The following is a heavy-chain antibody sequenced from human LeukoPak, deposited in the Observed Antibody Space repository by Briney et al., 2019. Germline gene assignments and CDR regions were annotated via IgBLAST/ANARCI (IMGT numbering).Heavy chain of an antibody. V-gene: IGHV4-59*08. CDR1: GGSISSYY. CDR2: IYYSGST. J-gene: IGHJ4*02. Sequence: SETLSLTCTVSGGSISSYYWSWIRQPPGKGLEWIGYIYYSGSTNYNPSLKGRVTISVDTSKNQFSLKLSSVTAADTAVYYCARAYNWNYLYYFDYWGQGTLVTVSS. D-gene: IGHD1-7*01. CDR3: ARAYNWNYLYYFDY.